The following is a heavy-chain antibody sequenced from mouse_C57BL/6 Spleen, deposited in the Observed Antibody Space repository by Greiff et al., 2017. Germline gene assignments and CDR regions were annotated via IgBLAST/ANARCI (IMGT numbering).Heavy chain of an antibody. CDR2: IDPSDSYT. CDR1: GYTFTSYW. V-gene: IGHV1-69*01. CDR3: ARVYYGSSYVDFYYFDY. Sequence: QVQLQQPGAELVMPGASVKLSCKASGYTFTSYWMHWVKQRPGQGLEWIGEIDPSDSYTNYNQKFKGKSTLTVDKSSSTAYMQLSSLTSEDSAVYYCARVYYGSSYVDFYYFDYWGQGTTLTVAS. D-gene: IGHD1-1*01. J-gene: IGHJ2*01.